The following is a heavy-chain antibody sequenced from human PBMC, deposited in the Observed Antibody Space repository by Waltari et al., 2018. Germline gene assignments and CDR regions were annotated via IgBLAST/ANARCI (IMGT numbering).Heavy chain of an antibody. CDR1: GGSFSGYY. Sequence: QVQLQQWGAGLLKPSETLSLTCAVYGGSFSGYYWSWIRQPPGTGLEWSGEINHSGSTNYNPSLKSRVTISVDTSKNQFALKLSSVTAADTAVYYCARGAGGGSYNYYYYGMDVWGQGTTVTVSS. J-gene: IGHJ6*02. CDR2: INHSGST. V-gene: IGHV4-34*01. CDR3: ARGAGGGSYNYYYYGMDV. D-gene: IGHD2-15*01.